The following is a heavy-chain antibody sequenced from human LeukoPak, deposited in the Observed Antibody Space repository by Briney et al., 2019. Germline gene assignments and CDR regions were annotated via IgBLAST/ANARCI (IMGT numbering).Heavy chain of an antibody. CDR2: FDPEDGET. Sequence: ASVKVSCKVSGYTLTELSMHWVRQAPGKGLEWMGGFDPEDGETIYAQKFQGRVTMTEDTSTDTAYMELSSLRSEDTAVYYCATSYDYVRGSHSNWFDPWGQGTLVTVSS. V-gene: IGHV1-24*01. D-gene: IGHD3-16*01. CDR3: ATSYDYVRGSHSNWFDP. J-gene: IGHJ5*02. CDR1: GYTLTELS.